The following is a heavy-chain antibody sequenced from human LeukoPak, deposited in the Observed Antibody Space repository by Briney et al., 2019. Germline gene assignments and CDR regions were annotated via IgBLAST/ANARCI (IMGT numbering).Heavy chain of an antibody. Sequence: GGSLRLSCAASGFTFSSYGMNWVRQAPGRGLEWVSSISSSSSYIYYADSVKGRFTISRDNAKNSLYLQMDSLRAEDTAVYYCARGGWNYVGLFDYWGQGTLVTVSS. J-gene: IGHJ4*02. CDR1: GFTFSSYG. D-gene: IGHD1-7*01. V-gene: IGHV3-21*01. CDR3: ARGGWNYVGLFDY. CDR2: ISSSSSYI.